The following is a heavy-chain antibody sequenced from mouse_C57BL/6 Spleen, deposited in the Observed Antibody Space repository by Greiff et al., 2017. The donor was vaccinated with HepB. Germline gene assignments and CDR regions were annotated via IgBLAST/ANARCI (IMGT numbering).Heavy chain of an antibody. CDR3: ARWLGDFDY. Sequence: QVQLQQPGAELVRPGTSVKLSCKASGYTFTSYWMHWVKQRPGQGLEWIGVIDPSDSYTNYNQKFKGKATLTVDTSASTAYMQLSSLTSEDSAVYYCARWLGDFDYWGQGTTLTVSS. CDR2: IDPSDSYT. D-gene: IGHD2-2*01. J-gene: IGHJ2*01. V-gene: IGHV1-59*01. CDR1: GYTFTSYW.